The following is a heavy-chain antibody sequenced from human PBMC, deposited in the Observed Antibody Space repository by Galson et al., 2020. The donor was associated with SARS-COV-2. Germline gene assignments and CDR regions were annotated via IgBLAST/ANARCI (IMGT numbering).Heavy chain of an antibody. CDR3: ARDYGYEYFEY. Sequence: QAGGSLRPSCAASGFTVRSNYMSCVRPAPGKRLEWASVIYRGGSPYYADSVKGRFTISRDNAKNTLYLQMNSLRAEDTAVYYCARDYGYEYFEYWGQGTLVTVSS. D-gene: IGHD5-12*01. CDR2: IYRGGSP. CDR1: GFTVRSNY. J-gene: IGHJ4*02. V-gene: IGHV3-66*01.